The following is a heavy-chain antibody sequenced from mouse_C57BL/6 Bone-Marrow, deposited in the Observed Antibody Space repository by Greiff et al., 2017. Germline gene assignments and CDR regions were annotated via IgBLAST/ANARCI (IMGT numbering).Heavy chain of an antibody. CDR2: IDPENGDT. CDR3: TTEGLLLRYPAWFAY. Sequence: VQLQQSGAELVRPGASVKLSCTASGFNIKDDYMHWVKQRPEQGLEWIGWIDPENGDTEYASKFQGKATITADTSSNTAYLQLSSLTSEGTAVYYCTTEGLLLRYPAWFAYWGQGTLVTVSA. D-gene: IGHD1-1*01. CDR1: GFNIKDDY. J-gene: IGHJ3*01. V-gene: IGHV14-4*01.